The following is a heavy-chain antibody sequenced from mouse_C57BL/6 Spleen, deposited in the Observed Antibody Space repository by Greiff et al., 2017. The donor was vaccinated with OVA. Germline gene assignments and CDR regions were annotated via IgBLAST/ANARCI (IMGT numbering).Heavy chain of an antibody. J-gene: IGHJ3*01. CDR3: ARGGGYDGTWCAY. Sequence: VQLQQSGAELVKPGASVKISCKASGYAFSSSWMNWVKQRPGKGLEWIGQIYPGDGDTNYNGKFKGKATLTADKSSSTAYMQLSSLTSEDSAVYFCARGGGYDGTWCAYWGQGTLVTVSA. CDR2: IYPGDGDT. CDR1: GYAFSSSW. V-gene: IGHV1-80*01. D-gene: IGHD2-2*01.